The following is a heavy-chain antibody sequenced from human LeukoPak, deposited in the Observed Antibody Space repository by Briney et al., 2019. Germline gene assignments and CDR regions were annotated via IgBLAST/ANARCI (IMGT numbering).Heavy chain of an antibody. CDR1: VFTFSSYS. V-gene: IGHV3-21*01. J-gene: IGHJ4*02. D-gene: IGHD1-26*01. CDR2: ISSSSSYI. CDR3: ARVNILAGALEY. Sequence: GGSLRLSCAASVFTFSSYSMNWVRQAPGKGLEWVSSISSSSSYIYYADSVKGRFTISRDNAKNSLYLQMNSLRAEDTAVYYCARVNILAGALEYWGQGTLVTVSS.